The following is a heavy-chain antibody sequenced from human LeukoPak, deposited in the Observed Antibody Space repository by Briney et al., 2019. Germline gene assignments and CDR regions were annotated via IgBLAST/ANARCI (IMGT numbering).Heavy chain of an antibody. CDR3: AKDTGSGYDYFSYYFDY. Sequence: GGSLRLSCAASGFTFGSYGMTWVRQAPGKGLEWVSTVSGSAFSTYYADSVKGRFTVSRDNSKDTLYLQMNSLRAEGTAVYYCAKDTGSGYDYFSYYFDYWGQGTLVTVSS. CDR1: GFTFGSYG. CDR2: VSGSAFST. D-gene: IGHD5-12*01. J-gene: IGHJ4*02. V-gene: IGHV3-23*01.